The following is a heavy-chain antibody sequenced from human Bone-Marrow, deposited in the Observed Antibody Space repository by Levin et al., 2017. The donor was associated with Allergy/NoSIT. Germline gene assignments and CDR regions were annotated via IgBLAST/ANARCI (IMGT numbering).Heavy chain of an antibody. Sequence: GSLRLSCTVSGGSISSYYWSWIRQPPGKGLEWIGYIYYSGSTNYNPSLKSRVIISVDTSKNQFSLKLSSVTAADTAVYHCARSDSWGSGTYTHFDAFDSWGQGTMVTVSS. CDR2: IYYSGST. CDR3: ARSDSWGSGTYTHFDAFDS. V-gene: IGHV4-59*01. J-gene: IGHJ3*02. CDR1: GGSISSYY. D-gene: IGHD3-10*01.